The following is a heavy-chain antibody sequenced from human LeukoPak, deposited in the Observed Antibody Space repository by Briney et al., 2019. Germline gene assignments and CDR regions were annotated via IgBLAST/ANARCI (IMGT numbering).Heavy chain of an antibody. D-gene: IGHD1-14*01. J-gene: IGHJ4*02. Sequence: ASVKLSCKASGYTFMDFYMHWVRQAPGQGLEWMGWINPNTGGTNYAQKFQGRVTMTRDTSISTAYMELSRLRSDDTAVYYCARVPPETLAFDYWGQGTLVTVSS. V-gene: IGHV1-2*02. CDR3: ARVPPETLAFDY. CDR2: INPNTGGT. CDR1: GYTFMDFY.